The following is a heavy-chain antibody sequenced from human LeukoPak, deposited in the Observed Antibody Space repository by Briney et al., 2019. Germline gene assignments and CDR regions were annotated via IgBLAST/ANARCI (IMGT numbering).Heavy chain of an antibody. CDR3: ARVHSGYEH. CDR2: IYHSGST. CDR1: GYSISSGYY. V-gene: IGHV4-38-2*01. J-gene: IGHJ4*02. Sequence: SETLSLTCAVSGYSISSGYYWGWIRQPPGKGLEWIGSIYHSGSTYYNPSLKSRVTISVDTSKNQFSLKLSSVTAADTAVYYCARVHSGYEHWGQGTLVTVSS. D-gene: IGHD5-12*01.